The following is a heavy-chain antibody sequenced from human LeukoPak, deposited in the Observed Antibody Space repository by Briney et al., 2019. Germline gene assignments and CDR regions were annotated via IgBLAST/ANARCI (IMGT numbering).Heavy chain of an antibody. J-gene: IGHJ4*02. CDR2: IYHSGST. V-gene: IGHV4-4*02. CDR3: ASRRGYSYGRTLDY. CDR1: GGSISSSNW. Sequence: PSGTLSLTCAVSGGSISSSNWWSWVRQPPGKGLEWIGEIYHSGSTNYNPSLKSRVTISVDTSKNQFSLKLSSVTAADTAVYYCASRRGYSYGRTLDYWGQGTLVTVSS. D-gene: IGHD5-18*01.